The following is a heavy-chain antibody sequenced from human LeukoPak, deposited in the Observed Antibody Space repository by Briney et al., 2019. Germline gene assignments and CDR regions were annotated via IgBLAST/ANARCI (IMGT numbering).Heavy chain of an antibody. CDR3: ARALDSSSSRYQAFEE. J-gene: IGHJ4*02. D-gene: IGHD2-2*01. V-gene: IGHV3-7*01. CDR2: IKQDESEK. CDR1: GFTFSNYW. Sequence: GGSLRLSCSASGFTFSNYWMSWVRQAPGKGLEWVANIKQDESEKYYVDSVKGRFTISRDHAKSSLYLQMNSLRAEDTAVYYCARALDSSSSRYQAFEEWGQGTLVTVSS.